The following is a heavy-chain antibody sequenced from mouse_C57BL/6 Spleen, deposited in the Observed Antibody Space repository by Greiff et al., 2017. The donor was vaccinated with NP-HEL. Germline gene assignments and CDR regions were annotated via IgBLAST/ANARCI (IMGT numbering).Heavy chain of an antibody. J-gene: IGHJ1*03. CDR2: IDPSDSET. CDR3: AREYGNYDFDV. Sequence: QVQLQQPGAELVRPGSSVKLSCKASGYTFTSYWMHWVKQRPIQGLEWIGNIDPSDSETHYNQKFKDKATLTVDKSSSTAYMQLSSLTSEDSAVYYCAREYGNYDFDVWGTGTTVTVSS. V-gene: IGHV1-52*01. D-gene: IGHD2-10*02. CDR1: GYTFTSYW.